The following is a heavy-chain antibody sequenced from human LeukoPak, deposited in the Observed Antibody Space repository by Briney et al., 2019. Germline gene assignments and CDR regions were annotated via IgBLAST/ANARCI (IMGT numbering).Heavy chain of an antibody. CDR2: ISGYNGNT. D-gene: IGHD6-6*01. Sequence: ASVKVSCKASGYTFSSYGISWVRQAPGQGLEWMGWISGYNGNTNYAQKLQGRVTMTTDTSTSTAYMELRSLRSADTAVYYCARAPLYGSCEYWAQGTLVTVSS. J-gene: IGHJ4*02. V-gene: IGHV1-18*01. CDR1: GYTFSSYG. CDR3: ARAPLYGSCEY.